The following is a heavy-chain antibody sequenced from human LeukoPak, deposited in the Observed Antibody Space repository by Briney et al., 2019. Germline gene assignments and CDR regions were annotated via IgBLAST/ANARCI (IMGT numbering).Heavy chain of an antibody. D-gene: IGHD6-19*01. CDR3: AREGQWLVLDYFDY. CDR2: ISTSSSTI. J-gene: IGHJ4*02. V-gene: IGHV3-48*01. Sequence: GGSLRLSCAASGFTFSSYSMNWVRQAPGKGLEWVSYISTSSSTIYYADSVKGRFTISRDNAKNSLYLQMNSLRAEDTAVYYCAREGQWLVLDYFDYWGQGTLVTVSS. CDR1: GFTFSSYS.